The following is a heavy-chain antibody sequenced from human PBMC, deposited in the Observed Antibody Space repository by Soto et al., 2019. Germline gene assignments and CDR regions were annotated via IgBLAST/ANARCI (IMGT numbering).Heavy chain of an antibody. V-gene: IGHV1-69*01. D-gene: IGHD3-22*01. J-gene: IGHJ4*02. CDR2: IIPLFETV. Sequence: QVQLVQSGAEVKKPGSSVKVSCKASGGSFSNYAISWVRQALGQGLQYMGGIIPLFETVNYAQKFQGRVTITADESTNTAYMELSSLRFEDTAVYYCARDYYDTSGYPKYYFDYWGQGTLVTVSS. CDR3: ARDYYDTSGYPKYYFDY. CDR1: GGSFSNYA.